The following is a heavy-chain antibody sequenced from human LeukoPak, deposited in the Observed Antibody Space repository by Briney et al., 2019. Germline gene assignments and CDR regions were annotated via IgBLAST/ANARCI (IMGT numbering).Heavy chain of an antibody. J-gene: IGHJ4*02. V-gene: IGHV3-21*01. CDR3: ARAGDCKGGRCHKFDS. CDR1: GFTFSSYT. Sequence: GGSLRLSCAASGFTFSSYTMNWLRQAPGKGLEWVSSIGDSSTYRWYAHSMKGRFTISRDNAKDSVYLQMNSLRAEDTAVYYCARAGDCKGGRCHKFDSWGQGTLVTVSS. D-gene: IGHD2-15*01. CDR2: IGDSSTYR.